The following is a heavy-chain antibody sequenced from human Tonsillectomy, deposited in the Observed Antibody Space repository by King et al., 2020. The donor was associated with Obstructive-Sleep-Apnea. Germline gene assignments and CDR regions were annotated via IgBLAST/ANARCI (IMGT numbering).Heavy chain of an antibody. J-gene: IGHJ4*02. D-gene: IGHD3-22*01. CDR2: IYYRGST. V-gene: IGHV4-30-4*01. Sequence: QLQESGPGLVKPSQTLSLTCTVSGGSISSGDYYWSWIRQPPGKGLEWIGYIYYRGSTYYNPSLKSRVTISVDTSKNHFSLKPSSVTAADTAVYYCATQYYYDSSGYSFDYWGQGTLVTVSS. CDR1: GGSISSGDYY. CDR3: ATQYYYDSSGYSFDY.